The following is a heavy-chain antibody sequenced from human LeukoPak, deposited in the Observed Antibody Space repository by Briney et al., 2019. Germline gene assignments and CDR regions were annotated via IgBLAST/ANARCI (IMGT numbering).Heavy chain of an antibody. Sequence: KSGGSLRLSCAASGFTFSSYSMNWVRQAPGKGLEWVSSISSSSSYIYYVDSGKGRFTISRDNAKNSLYLQMNSLRAEDTAVYYCARVSPVDYDFWSGYPRYYYYMDVWGKGTTVTVSS. V-gene: IGHV3-21*01. CDR2: ISSSSSYI. CDR1: GFTFSSYS. D-gene: IGHD3-3*01. J-gene: IGHJ6*03. CDR3: ARVSPVDYDFWSGYPRYYYYMDV.